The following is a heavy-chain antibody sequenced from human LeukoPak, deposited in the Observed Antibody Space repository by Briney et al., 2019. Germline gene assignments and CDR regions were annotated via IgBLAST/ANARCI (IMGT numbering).Heavy chain of an antibody. CDR2: IFYSGTT. CDR3: ASENCSGTSCSSFDY. V-gene: IGHV4-39*01. Sequence: SETLSLPCTVSGGSIRSRSYSWGWIRQPPGKGLEWIGSIFYSGTTYYNPSLKSRVTISVDTSKNQFSLRLSSVTAADTAVYYCASENCSGTSCSSFDYWGQGTLVTVSS. D-gene: IGHD2-2*01. J-gene: IGHJ4*02. CDR1: GGSIRSRSYS.